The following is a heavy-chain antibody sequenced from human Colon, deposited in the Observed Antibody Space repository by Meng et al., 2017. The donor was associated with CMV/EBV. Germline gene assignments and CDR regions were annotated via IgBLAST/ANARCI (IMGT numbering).Heavy chain of an antibody. CDR1: GGTLNSYA. CDR3: ARGPEGCGGDCFGNYRFDVDV. CDR2: IIPILRVA. J-gene: IGHJ6*02. V-gene: IGHV1-69*10. D-gene: IGHD2-21*01. Sequence: SVKVSCKTSGGTLNSYAISWVRQAPGQGLEWMGGIIPILRVATYAQKFQGRVMITADDTAYMELSGLRSEDTAVYYCARGPEGCGGDCFGNYRFDVDVWGQGTTVTVSS.